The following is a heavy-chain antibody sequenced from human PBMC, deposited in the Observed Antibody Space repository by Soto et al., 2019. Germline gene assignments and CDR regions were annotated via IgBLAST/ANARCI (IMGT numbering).Heavy chain of an antibody. Sequence: GGSLRLSCAASGFTFINYWMTWVLQAPWKGLEWVANINQGGTEKNYVDSVKGRFTMSRDNGKNSVYLQMNSLRAEDTAVYYCARLGIAVVGSYYGMDVWGHGTTVTSP. CDR3: ARLGIAVVGSYYGMDV. CDR1: GFTFINYW. D-gene: IGHD6-13*01. J-gene: IGHJ6*02. CDR2: INQGGTEK. V-gene: IGHV3-7*03.